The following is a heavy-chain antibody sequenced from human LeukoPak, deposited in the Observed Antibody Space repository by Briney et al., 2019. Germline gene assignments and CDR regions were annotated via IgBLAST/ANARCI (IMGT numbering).Heavy chain of an antibody. J-gene: IGHJ4*02. D-gene: IGHD5-18*01. CDR2: ILPMSGTI. CDR3: ARETGYAYGRAPLDY. V-gene: IGHV1-69*06. Sequence: SVKVSCKASGYTFTSYGISWVRQAPGQGLEWMGWILPMSGTINNAQKFQGRVTITADKSTGTAYMELSSLRSDDTAVYYCARETGYAYGRAPLDYWGQGTLVTVSS. CDR1: GYTFTSYG.